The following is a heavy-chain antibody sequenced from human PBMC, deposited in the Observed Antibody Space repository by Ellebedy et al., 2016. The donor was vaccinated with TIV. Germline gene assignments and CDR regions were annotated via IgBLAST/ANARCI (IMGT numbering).Heavy chain of an antibody. Sequence: SVKVSCXASGGIFSKYAISWVRQAPGQGLEWMGGITPMFGTANYAQKFQGRVTITADQSTSTAYMELSSLRSEDTAMYYCARDRGVDTSGYYFFYWGQGTLVTVSS. CDR1: GGIFSKYA. CDR2: ITPMFGTA. V-gene: IGHV1-69*13. D-gene: IGHD3-22*01. J-gene: IGHJ4*02. CDR3: ARDRGVDTSGYYFFY.